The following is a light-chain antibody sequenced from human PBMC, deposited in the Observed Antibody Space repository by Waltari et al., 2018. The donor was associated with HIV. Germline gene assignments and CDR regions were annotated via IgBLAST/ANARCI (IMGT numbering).Light chain of an antibody. Sequence: NFMLTQPPSVSESPGKTVTISCTRSSGSIASTSAQRYQQRPGSSPTWAISEDNQRPAGVHDRFYGHNDCSANSASLTISGMQTEDEADYYCQSYDSSNHGGFGGGTKLTVL. V-gene: IGLV6-57*01. J-gene: IGLJ2*01. CDR1: SGSIASTS. CDR2: EDN. CDR3: QSYDSSNHGG.